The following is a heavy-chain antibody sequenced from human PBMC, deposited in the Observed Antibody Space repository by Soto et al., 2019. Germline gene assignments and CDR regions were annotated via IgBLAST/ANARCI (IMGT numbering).Heavy chain of an antibody. CDR3: ARDSGRYYDILTGYIAY. D-gene: IGHD3-9*01. CDR2: IWYDGSNK. J-gene: IGHJ4*02. Sequence: PGGSLRLSCAASGFTFSSYGMHWVRQAPGKGLEWVAVIWYDGSNKYYADSVKGRFTISRDNSKNTLYLQMNSLRAEDTAVYYWARDSGRYYDILTGYIAYWGQGTLVTVSS. V-gene: IGHV3-33*01. CDR1: GFTFSSYG.